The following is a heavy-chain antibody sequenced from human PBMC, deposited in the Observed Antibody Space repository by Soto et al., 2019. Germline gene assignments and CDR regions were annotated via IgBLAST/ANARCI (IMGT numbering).Heavy chain of an antibody. J-gene: IGHJ5*02. Sequence: QVQLQESGPGLVKPSQTLSLTCTVSGGYISSGDYYWSWIRQPPGKGLEWIGCIYYSGSTYYNPSLKSRVPISVHPSKNQFSLKLSSVTAADTAVYYCARGITMVRGVMCWFDPWGQGTLVTGSS. CDR3: ARGITMVRGVMCWFDP. D-gene: IGHD3-10*01. CDR1: GGYISSGDYY. CDR2: IYYSGST. V-gene: IGHV4-30-4*01.